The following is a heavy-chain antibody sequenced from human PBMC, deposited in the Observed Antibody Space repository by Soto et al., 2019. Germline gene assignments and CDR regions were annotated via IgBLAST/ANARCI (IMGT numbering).Heavy chain of an antibody. CDR3: AREYGYNDSSYYDIYA. Sequence: PGGSLRLSCAASGFSFSSYSMNWVRQAPGKGLEWVSYISSSSSTIYYADSVKGRFTISRDNAKNSLYLQMNSLRAEDTAVYYCAREYGYNDSSYYDIYALGQRNAVTVSS. CDR2: ISSSSSTI. J-gene: IGHJ6*02. D-gene: IGHD5-18*01. V-gene: IGHV3-48*01. CDR1: GFSFSSYS.